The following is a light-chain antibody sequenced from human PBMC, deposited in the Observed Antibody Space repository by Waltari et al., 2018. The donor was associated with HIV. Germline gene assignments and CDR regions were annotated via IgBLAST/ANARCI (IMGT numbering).Light chain of an antibody. CDR2: RDD. V-gene: IGLV3-27*01. Sequence: SYEVTQPSSVSVSPGETARITCSGQLLAEKSVRWLQRRPGQAPVVVIYRDDERPSGIPERFSGSRSGTTVTLTIGGAQPEDEADYYCYSAFDNSLLFGGGTKLAVL. CDR1: LLAEKS. J-gene: IGLJ2*01. CDR3: YSAFDNSLL.